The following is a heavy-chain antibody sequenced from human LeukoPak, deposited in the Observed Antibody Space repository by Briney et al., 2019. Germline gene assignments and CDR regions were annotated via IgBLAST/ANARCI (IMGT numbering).Heavy chain of an antibody. D-gene: IGHD1-14*01. CDR1: GGSITNYY. J-gene: IGHJ4*02. V-gene: IGHV4-34*01. CDR2: INHSGST. Sequence: SETLSLTCTVSGGSITNYYWSWIRQPPGKGLEWIGEINHSGSTNYNPSLKSRVTISVDTSKNQFSLKLSSVTAADTAVYYCARGRSYFYYWGQGTLVTVSS. CDR3: ARGRSYFYY.